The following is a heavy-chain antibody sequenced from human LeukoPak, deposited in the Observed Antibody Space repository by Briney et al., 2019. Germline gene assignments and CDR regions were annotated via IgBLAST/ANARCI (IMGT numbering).Heavy chain of an antibody. CDR1: GGSISSGSYY. D-gene: IGHD6-19*01. Sequence: SQTLSLTCTVSGGSISSGSYYWSWIRQPAGKGLEWIGRIYTSGSTNYNPSLKSRVTISVDTSKNQFSLKLSSVTAAATAVYYCAKGYSSGWTSNWFDPWGQGTLVTVSS. CDR3: AKGYSSGWTSNWFDP. J-gene: IGHJ5*02. V-gene: IGHV4-61*02. CDR2: IYTSGST.